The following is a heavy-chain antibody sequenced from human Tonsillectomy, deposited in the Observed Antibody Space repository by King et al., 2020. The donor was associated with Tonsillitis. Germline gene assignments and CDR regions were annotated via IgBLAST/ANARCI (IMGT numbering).Heavy chain of an antibody. CDR1: DGSISSSSYY. Sequence: PLQESGPGLVKPSETLSLTCTVSDGSISSSSYYWGWIRQPPGQGLEWIGSIYYSGSTYYNPSLKSRVTMDVDTSKNQFSLKLRSVTAADTAVYYCARNGIFESGIAVLPAAIDFWGQGTLVTVDS. CDR3: ARNGIFESGIAVLPAAIDF. J-gene: IGHJ4*02. V-gene: IGHV4-39*01. D-gene: IGHD2-2*01. CDR2: IYYSGST.